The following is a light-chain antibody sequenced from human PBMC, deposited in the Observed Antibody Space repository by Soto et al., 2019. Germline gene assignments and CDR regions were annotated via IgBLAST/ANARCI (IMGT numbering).Light chain of an antibody. Sequence: QSALTHPPSVSGAPGQRVTISCTGSSSNIGAGYDVHWYQQVPGTAPKLLIYGNSNRPSGVPDRFSGSKSGTSASLAITGLQAEDEADYYCQSYDRSLSGVVFGGGTKLTVL. CDR3: QSYDRSLSGVV. CDR1: SSNIGAGYD. J-gene: IGLJ2*01. V-gene: IGLV1-40*01. CDR2: GNS.